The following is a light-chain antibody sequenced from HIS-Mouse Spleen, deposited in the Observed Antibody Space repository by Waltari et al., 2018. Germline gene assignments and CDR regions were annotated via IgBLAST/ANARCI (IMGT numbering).Light chain of an antibody. CDR2: EVS. CDR3: SSYTSSSFNVV. CDR1: SSDVGGYNY. J-gene: IGLJ2*01. Sequence: QSALTQPPSASGSPGQSVTISCTGTSSDVGGYNYVSWYQQHPGKAPKLMIYEVSKRPSGVPDRFSGSKSGNTASLTVSGLQAEDEADYYCSSYTSSSFNVVFGGGTKLTVL. V-gene: IGLV2-8*01.